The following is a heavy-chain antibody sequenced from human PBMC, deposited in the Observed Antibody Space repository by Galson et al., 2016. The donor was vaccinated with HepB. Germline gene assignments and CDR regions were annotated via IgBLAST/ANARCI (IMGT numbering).Heavy chain of an antibody. D-gene: IGHD3-3*01. V-gene: IGHV1-2*06. Sequence: SVKVSCKASGYTFSAYQMHWVRQAPGQGLEWMGRINCNSGGTNYAQKFQGRVTMTRDTSISTAYMELSGLRFDDTAVYYCARNRASLFDYKMSGYAPDSWGQGSLVIVSS. CDR3: ARNRASLFDYKMSGYAPDS. CDR1: GYTFSAYQ. J-gene: IGHJ4*02. CDR2: INCNSGGT.